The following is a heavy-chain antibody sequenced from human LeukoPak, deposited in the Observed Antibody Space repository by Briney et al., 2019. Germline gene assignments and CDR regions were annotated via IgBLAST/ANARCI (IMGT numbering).Heavy chain of an antibody. Sequence: GGSLRLSCAASGFTFSSYSMNWVRKAPGKGLEWVSSISSSSSYIYYADSVKGRFTISRDNAKNSLYLQMNSLRAEDTAVYYCARDYGSGPFDYWGQGTLVAVSS. J-gene: IGHJ4*02. CDR2: ISSSSSYI. V-gene: IGHV3-21*01. CDR3: ARDYGSGPFDY. D-gene: IGHD3-10*01. CDR1: GFTFSSYS.